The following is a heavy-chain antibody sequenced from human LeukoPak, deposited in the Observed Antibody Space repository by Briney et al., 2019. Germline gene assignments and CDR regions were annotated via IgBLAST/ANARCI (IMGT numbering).Heavy chain of an antibody. CDR2: IYYSGST. V-gene: IGHV4-59*08. CDR1: GGSISSYY. Sequence: SETLSLTCTVSGGSISSYYWSWIRQPPGKGLEWIGYIYYSGSTNYNPSLKSRVTISVDTSKNQFSLKLSSMTAADTAVYYCARREKLVFDYWGQGTLVTVSS. J-gene: IGHJ4*02. D-gene: IGHD6-6*01. CDR3: ARREKLVFDY.